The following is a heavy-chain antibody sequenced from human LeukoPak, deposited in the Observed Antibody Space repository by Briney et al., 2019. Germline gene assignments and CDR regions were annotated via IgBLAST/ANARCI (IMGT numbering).Heavy chain of an antibody. Sequence: GGSLRLSCEASGFNFWIYTMNWVRQAPGRGLEWISYISSSSSVTYYADSVNGRSSISRDNAKNSLFLQLNNLRDDDASVYYCARAWSGRGYPPLFYMDVWGRGATV. CDR3: ARAWSGRGYPPLFYMDV. CDR2: ISSSSSVT. D-gene: IGHD3-3*01. J-gene: IGHJ6*04. CDR1: GFNFWIYT. V-gene: IGHV3-48*02.